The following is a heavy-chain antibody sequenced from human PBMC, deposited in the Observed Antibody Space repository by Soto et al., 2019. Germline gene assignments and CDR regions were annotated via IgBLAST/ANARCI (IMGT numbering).Heavy chain of an antibody. CDR1: GLSLSTCGVG. J-gene: IGHJ5*02. CDR2: IYWDDDK. V-gene: IGHV2-5*02. CDR3: AHYFGGDYEGNWFDP. D-gene: IGHD4-17*01. Sequence: QITLKESGPTLVKPTQTLTLTCTSSGLSLSTCGVGVGWIRQPPGTALEWLALIYWDDDKRYSPSLNSRLTNTKDNSKNQVVLTMTNMDHVDTATYYRAHYFGGDYEGNWFDPWGQGTLVTVSS.